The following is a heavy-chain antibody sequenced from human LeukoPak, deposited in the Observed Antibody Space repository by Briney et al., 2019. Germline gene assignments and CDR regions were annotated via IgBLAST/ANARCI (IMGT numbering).Heavy chain of an antibody. J-gene: IGHJ5*02. V-gene: IGHV4-4*09. Sequence: SETLSLTCTVSGGSISSYYWSWLRQPPGKGLEWIGYIYTSGSTNYNPSLKSRVTISVDTSKNQFSLKLSSVTAADTAVYYCARRTDWFDPWGQGTLVTVSS. D-gene: IGHD4-17*01. CDR1: GGSISSYY. CDR3: ARRTDWFDP. CDR2: IYTSGST.